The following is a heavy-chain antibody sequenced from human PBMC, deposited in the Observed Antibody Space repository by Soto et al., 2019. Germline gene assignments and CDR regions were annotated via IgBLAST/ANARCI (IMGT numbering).Heavy chain of an antibody. D-gene: IGHD2-21*01. CDR3: ARELSVIAWYAFDI. J-gene: IGHJ3*02. CDR1: GFTFSSYS. CDR2: ISSSSSYI. Sequence: PGGSLRLSCAASGFTFSSYSMNWVRQAPGKGLEWVSSISSSSSYIYYADSVKGRFTISRDNAKNSLYLQMNSLRAEDTAVYYCARELSVIAWYAFDIWGQGTMVTVSS. V-gene: IGHV3-21*01.